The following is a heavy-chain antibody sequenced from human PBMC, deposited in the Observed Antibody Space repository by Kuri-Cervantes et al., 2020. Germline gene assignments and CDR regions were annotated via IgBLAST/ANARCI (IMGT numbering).Heavy chain of an antibody. V-gene: IGHV3-9*01. CDR3: TKDIFTMVRGLIET. Sequence: GGSLRLSCAASGFTFDDFAMHWVRHAPGKGLEWVSGINWNSVNIGYADSVKGRFTISRDNAKNSLYLQMNSLRAEDTAVYYCTKDIFTMVRGLIETWGQGILVTVSS. CDR1: GFTFDDFA. J-gene: IGHJ5*02. CDR2: INWNSVNI. D-gene: IGHD3-10*01.